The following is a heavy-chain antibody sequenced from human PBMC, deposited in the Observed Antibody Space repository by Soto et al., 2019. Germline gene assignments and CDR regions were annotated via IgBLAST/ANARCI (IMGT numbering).Heavy chain of an antibody. D-gene: IGHD4-17*01. V-gene: IGHV3-66*01. Sequence: GGSLRLSCAASGFTVSSNYMSWVRQAPGKGLEWVSVIYSGGSTYYADSVKGRFTISRDNSKNTLYLQMNSLRAEDTAVYYCARDWYTVTTAGYFDYWGQGTLVTVSS. J-gene: IGHJ4*02. CDR2: IYSGGST. CDR3: ARDWYTVTTAGYFDY. CDR1: GFTVSSNY.